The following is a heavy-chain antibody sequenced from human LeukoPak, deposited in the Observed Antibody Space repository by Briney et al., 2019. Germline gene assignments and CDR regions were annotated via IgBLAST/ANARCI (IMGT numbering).Heavy chain of an antibody. D-gene: IGHD3-10*01. CDR1: GFTFSSYS. CDR2: ISSSSRSI. CDR3: VLGSPFDY. V-gene: IGHV3-48*02. J-gene: IGHJ4*02. Sequence: PGGSLRLSCAASGFTFSSYSMNWVRQAPGKGLEWASYISSSSRSIYYADSVKGRFTISRDNANNSLSLQMNSLRDEGTAVYYCVLGSPFDYWGQGTLVTVSS.